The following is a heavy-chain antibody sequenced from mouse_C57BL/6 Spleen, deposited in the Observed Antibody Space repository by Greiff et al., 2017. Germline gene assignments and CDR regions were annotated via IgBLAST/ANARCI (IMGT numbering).Heavy chain of an antibody. J-gene: IGHJ4*01. CDR3: AREGAIYYYGSSPRYYAMDY. CDR1: GYSITSGYY. CDR2: ISYDGSN. D-gene: IGHD1-1*01. V-gene: IGHV3-6*01. Sequence: EVHLVESGPGLVKPSQSLSLTCSVTGYSITSGYYWNWIRQFPGNKLEWMGYISYDGSNNYNPSLKNRISITHDTSKNQFFLKLNSVTTEDTATYYCAREGAIYYYGSSPRYYAMDYWGQGTSVTVSS.